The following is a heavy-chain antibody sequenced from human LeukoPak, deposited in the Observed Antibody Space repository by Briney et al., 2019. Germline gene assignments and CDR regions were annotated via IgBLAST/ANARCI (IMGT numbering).Heavy chain of an antibody. V-gene: IGHV3-33*06. CDR1: GFTFSSYG. Sequence: GGSLRLSCAASGFTFSSYGMHWVRQAPGKGLQWVALIWYDGSNKYYADSVEGRFTISRDNSKNTLYLHMDSLRAEDTAVYYCAKDFYYDSSNYDWGQGTLVNVPS. CDR2: IWYDGSNK. J-gene: IGHJ4*02. CDR3: AKDFYYDSSNYD. D-gene: IGHD3-22*01.